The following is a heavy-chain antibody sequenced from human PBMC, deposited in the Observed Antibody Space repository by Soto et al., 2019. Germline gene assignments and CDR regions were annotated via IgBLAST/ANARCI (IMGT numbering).Heavy chain of an antibody. V-gene: IGHV1-2*02. CDR3: ARSLIRFLERVPDKYSYRMDV. Sequence: VASVKVSCKASGHSFTGNYMHWVRQAPGQGLEWMGWINPNSGDTNYAQKFQGRVNMTRDTSIRTVYMELSSLSSDDTAVYYCARSLIRFLERVPDKYSYRMDVWAQGTAVTVSS. J-gene: IGHJ6*02. CDR2: INPNSGDT. CDR1: GHSFTGNY. D-gene: IGHD3-3*01.